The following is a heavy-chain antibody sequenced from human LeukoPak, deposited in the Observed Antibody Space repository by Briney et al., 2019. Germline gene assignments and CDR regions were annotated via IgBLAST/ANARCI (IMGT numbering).Heavy chain of an antibody. D-gene: IGHD4-17*01. CDR1: GFTFSSYA. CDR3: AKDPADYGDYHDY. J-gene: IGHJ4*02. Sequence: GGSLRLSCAASGFTFSSYAMSWVRQAPGKGLEWVSAISGSGGSTYYADSVKGRFTISRDNSKNTLYLQMNSLRAEDTAVYYCAKDPADYGDYHDYWGQETLVTVSS. V-gene: IGHV3-23*01. CDR2: ISGSGGST.